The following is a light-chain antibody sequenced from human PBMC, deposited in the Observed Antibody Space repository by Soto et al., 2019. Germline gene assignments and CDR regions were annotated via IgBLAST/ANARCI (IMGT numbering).Light chain of an antibody. CDR1: FSNIGSNY. V-gene: IGLV1-47*01. J-gene: IGLJ2*01. Sequence: QAVVTQPPSASEAPGQRVTISCSGSFSNIGSNYVCWYQQVPGAAPKILISRNDQRPSGVPDRFSGSKSGTSASLAISGLQSDDEADYYCAAWADSLTAVVFGGGTKLTVL. CDR3: AAWADSLTAVV. CDR2: RND.